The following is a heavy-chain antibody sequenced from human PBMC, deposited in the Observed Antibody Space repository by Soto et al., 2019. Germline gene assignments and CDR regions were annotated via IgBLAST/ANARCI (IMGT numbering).Heavy chain of an antibody. CDR1: GGSFSGYY. J-gene: IGHJ5*02. Sequence: SETLSLTCAVYGGSFSGYYWSWIRQPPGKGLEWIGEINHSGSTNYNPSLKSRVTISVDTSKNQLSLKLSSVTAADTAVYYCARWALEDWFDPWGQGTLVTVSS. CDR3: ARWALEDWFDP. CDR2: INHSGST. V-gene: IGHV4-34*01.